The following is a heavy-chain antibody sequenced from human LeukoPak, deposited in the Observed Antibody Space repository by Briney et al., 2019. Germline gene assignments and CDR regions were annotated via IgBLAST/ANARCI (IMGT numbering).Heavy chain of an antibody. D-gene: IGHD2-2*01. Sequence: ASVKVSCKASGYTFTTYGINWVRQAPRQGLEWMGWISTHNGNTNYAQKVQGRVTMTTATSTSTAYMELRSLRSDDTAVYFCARALQLVVPSIVSPTYYYYGMDVWGQGTTVTVSS. CDR3: ARALQLVVPSIVSPTYYYYGMDV. V-gene: IGHV1-18*01. J-gene: IGHJ6*02. CDR2: ISTHNGNT. CDR1: GYTFTTYG.